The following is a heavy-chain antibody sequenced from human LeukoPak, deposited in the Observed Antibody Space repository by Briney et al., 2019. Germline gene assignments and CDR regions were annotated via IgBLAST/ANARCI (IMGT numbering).Heavy chain of an antibody. CDR3: ARGWNYMDV. J-gene: IGHJ6*03. Sequence: GASVKVSCKTSGYPFTTYDIHWVRQATGQGLEWMGWMNPNSGNTGYAQKFQGRVTITRNTSISTAYMELSSLRSEDTAVYYCARGWNYMDVWGKGTTVTVSS. D-gene: IGHD1-1*01. V-gene: IGHV1-8*01. CDR2: MNPNSGNT. CDR1: GYPFTTYD.